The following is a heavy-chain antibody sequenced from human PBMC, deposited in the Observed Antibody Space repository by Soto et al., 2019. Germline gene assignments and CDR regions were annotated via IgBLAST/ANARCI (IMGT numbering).Heavy chain of an antibody. V-gene: IGHV4-59*12. Sequence: SETLSLTCSVSGGSISSYYWSWIRQPPGKGLEWIGYIYYSGSTNYNPSLKSRVTISVDTSKNQFSLKLSSVTAADTAVYYCARGGRRQRRWNSPAYWGQGTLVTVSS. CDR2: IYYSGST. CDR1: GGSISSYY. D-gene: IGHD1-7*01. CDR3: ARGGRRQRRWNSPAY. J-gene: IGHJ4*02.